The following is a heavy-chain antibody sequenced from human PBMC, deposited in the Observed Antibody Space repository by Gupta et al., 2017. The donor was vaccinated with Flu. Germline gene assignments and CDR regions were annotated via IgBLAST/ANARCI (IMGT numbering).Heavy chain of an antibody. J-gene: IGHJ5*02. CDR2: INPHSGTT. Sequence: QVQLVQSGAEVKKPGASVKVSCKASKYTFTAYYIHWVRQAPGQGLEWMGRINPHSGTTNYEQRFQGRVTVTMDTSISTAYMDLSGLTSDDTAVYYCAREKFCDTTSCYRWFDPWGQGTLVTVSS. CDR3: AREKFCDTTSCYRWFDP. V-gene: IGHV1-2*06. CDR1: KYTFTAYY. D-gene: IGHD2-2*02.